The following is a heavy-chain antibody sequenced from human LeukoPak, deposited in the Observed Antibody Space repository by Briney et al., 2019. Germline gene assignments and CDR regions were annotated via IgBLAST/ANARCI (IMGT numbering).Heavy chain of an antibody. V-gene: IGHV4-59*01. CDR2: IYYSGNT. Sequence: NSSETLSLTCTVSDGSISSYYWSWIRQPPGKGLERIGYIYYSGNTNYNPSLKSRVTISIDTSKNQFSLRLSSATAADTAVYYCARSDDFWSGYNWFDPWGQGTLVTVS. CDR1: DGSISSYY. D-gene: IGHD3-3*01. CDR3: ARSDDFWSGYNWFDP. J-gene: IGHJ5*02.